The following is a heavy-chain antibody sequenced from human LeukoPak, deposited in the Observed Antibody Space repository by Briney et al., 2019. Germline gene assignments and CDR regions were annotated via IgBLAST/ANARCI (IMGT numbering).Heavy chain of an antibody. V-gene: IGHV1-2*02. D-gene: IGHD3-16*02. Sequence: ASVKVSCKASGYTFTSYYMHWVRQAPGQGLEWMGWINPNSGGTNYAQKFQGRVTMTRDTSISTAYMELSRLRSDDTAVYYCARDRYYDYVWGSYRSYYFDYWGQGTLVIVSS. CDR3: ARDRYYDYVWGSYRSYYFDY. CDR2: INPNSGGT. J-gene: IGHJ4*02. CDR1: GYTFTSYY.